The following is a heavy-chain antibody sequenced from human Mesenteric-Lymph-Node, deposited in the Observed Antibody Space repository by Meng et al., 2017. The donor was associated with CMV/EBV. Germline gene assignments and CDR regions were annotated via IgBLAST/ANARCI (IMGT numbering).Heavy chain of an antibody. CDR1: GYTFTSYY. V-gene: IGHV1-46*01. CDR2: INPSGGST. Sequence: ASVKVSCKASGYTFTSYYMHWVRQAPGQGLEWMGIINPSGGSTSYAQKFQGRVTMTRDTSTSTAYLELRSLTSDDTAVYYCARNFTITSDYWGQGTLVTVSS. J-gene: IGHJ4*02. CDR3: ARNFTITSDY.